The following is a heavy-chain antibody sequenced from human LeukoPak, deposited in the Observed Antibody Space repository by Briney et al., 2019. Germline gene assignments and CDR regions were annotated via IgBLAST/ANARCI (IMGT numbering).Heavy chain of an antibody. Sequence: SETLSLTCTVAGGSINKYYWSWIRQSPGKGLEWLGYVHDSAGTIYNPPLKSRVTISVGTSKTQFSLKVTSVTTADTAVYYCAKGRKDFDTNLGPFDSWGQGILVTVSS. J-gene: IGHJ4*02. CDR3: AKGRKDFDTNLGPFDS. V-gene: IGHV4-59*01. CDR2: VHDSAGT. CDR1: GGSINKYY. D-gene: IGHD3-9*01.